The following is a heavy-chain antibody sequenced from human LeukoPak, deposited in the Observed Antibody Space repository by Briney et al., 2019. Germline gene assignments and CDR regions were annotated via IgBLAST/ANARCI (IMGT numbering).Heavy chain of an antibody. CDR1: GFTFSSHG. J-gene: IGHJ4*02. D-gene: IGHD6-13*01. V-gene: IGHV3-23*01. CDR3: ARGYSSSWYLD. Sequence: PRGSLRLSCAASGFTFSSHGMNWVRQAPGKGLEWVSGISPSGGITYYTDSVKGRFTISRDSSKNTVSLQMNSLRADDTAVYYCARGYSSSWYLDWGQGTLVTVSS. CDR2: ISPSGGIT.